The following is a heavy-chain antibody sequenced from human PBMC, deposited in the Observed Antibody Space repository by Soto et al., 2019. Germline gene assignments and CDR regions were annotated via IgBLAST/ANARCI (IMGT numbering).Heavy chain of an antibody. J-gene: IGHJ4*02. Sequence: EVHLLESGGGLVQPGESLRLSCETSGFTFSSCVMTWVRQAPGKGLEWVAVITKSGDTDYADSVKGRFTISRDNSKNTVNLQMNSLRAEDTAVYYCAKGLLNGRWYAADWGQGALVTVSS. CDR1: GFTFSSCV. CDR3: AKGLLNGRWYAAD. CDR2: ITKSGDT. D-gene: IGHD6-13*01. V-gene: IGHV3-23*01.